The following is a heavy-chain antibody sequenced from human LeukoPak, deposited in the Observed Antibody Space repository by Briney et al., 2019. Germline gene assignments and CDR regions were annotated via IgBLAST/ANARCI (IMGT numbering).Heavy chain of an antibody. Sequence: PSETLSLTCAVYGGSFSGYYWSWIRQPPGKGLEWIGEINHSGSTNYNPSLKSRVTISVDTSKNQFSLKLSSVTAADTAVYHCARARRIAARLYWYFDLWGRGTLVTVSS. CDR3: ARARRIAARLYWYFDL. V-gene: IGHV4-34*01. J-gene: IGHJ2*01. D-gene: IGHD6-6*01. CDR2: INHSGST. CDR1: GGSFSGYY.